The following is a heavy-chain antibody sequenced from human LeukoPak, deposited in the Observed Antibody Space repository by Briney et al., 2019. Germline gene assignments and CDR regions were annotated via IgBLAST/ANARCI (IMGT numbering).Heavy chain of an antibody. Sequence: GGSLRLSCAASGFTFSSYWMSWVRQAPGKGLEWVANIKLDGSEKNYVDSVKGRFTISRDNTKNSLYLRMNSLRVEDTAVFYCARDQYDTWSRRGNFDSWGQGTLVIVSS. CDR3: ARDQYDTWSRRGNFDS. V-gene: IGHV3-7*03. D-gene: IGHD3-3*01. J-gene: IGHJ4*02. CDR1: GFTFSSYW. CDR2: IKLDGSEK.